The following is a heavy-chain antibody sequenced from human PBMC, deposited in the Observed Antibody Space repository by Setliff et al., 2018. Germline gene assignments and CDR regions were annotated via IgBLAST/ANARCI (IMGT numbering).Heavy chain of an antibody. J-gene: IGHJ2*01. V-gene: IGHV4-4*08. D-gene: IGHD3-22*01. CDR1: GGSISYYY. Sequence: SETLSLTCTVSGGSISYYYWSWIRQPPGKGLELIGYIHTSGTTNYNPSLKSRVTVSVDTSKNQFSLRLNSATAADTAVYYCARVAYYHDSSGYYYDLNWYFDLWGRGTLVTVSS. CDR3: ARVAYYHDSSGYYYDLNWYFDL. CDR2: IHTSGTT.